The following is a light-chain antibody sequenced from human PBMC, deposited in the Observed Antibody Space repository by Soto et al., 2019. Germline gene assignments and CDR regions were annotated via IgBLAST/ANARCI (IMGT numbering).Light chain of an antibody. CDR1: QSISSSY. CDR2: GTS. J-gene: IGKJ2*01. CDR3: QHYGSSLYT. V-gene: IGKV3-20*01. Sequence: EIVLTQSPGTLSLSPGERVTLSCRASQSISSSYLAWYQQRPGQAPRLLIYGTSARASGIADRFSGSGSGTDFTLTISRLEPEDFAVYFCQHYGSSLYTFGQGTKLDIK.